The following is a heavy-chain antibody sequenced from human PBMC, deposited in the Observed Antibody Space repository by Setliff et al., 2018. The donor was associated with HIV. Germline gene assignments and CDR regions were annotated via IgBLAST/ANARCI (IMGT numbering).Heavy chain of an antibody. CDR2: IIPIFGTA. V-gene: IGHV1-69*13. Sequence: SVKVSCKASGGTFSSYAISWVRQAPGQGLEWMGGIIPIFGTANYAQKFQGRVTITADESTSTAYMELSSLRSEDTAVYYCAGRGTLAVADVYYFDYWGQGTLVTVSS. CDR1: GGTFSSYA. J-gene: IGHJ4*02. CDR3: AGRGTLAVADVYYFDY. D-gene: IGHD6-19*01.